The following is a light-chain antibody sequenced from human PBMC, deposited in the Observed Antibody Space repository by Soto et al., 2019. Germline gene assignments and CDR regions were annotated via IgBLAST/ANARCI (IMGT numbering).Light chain of an antibody. Sequence: DIQMTQSPTSLPASVGDRVTITCRASQGISSYLNWYQQKPGKAPNLLIYDATNLQSGVPSRFSGSGSGTDFTLTISSLQPEDVATYYCQQSYTTLRTFGQGTKVEIK. J-gene: IGKJ1*01. CDR2: DAT. CDR3: QQSYTTLRT. CDR1: QGISSY. V-gene: IGKV1-39*01.